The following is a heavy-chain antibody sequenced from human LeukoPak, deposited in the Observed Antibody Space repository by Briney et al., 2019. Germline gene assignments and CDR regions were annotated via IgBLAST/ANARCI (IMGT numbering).Heavy chain of an antibody. Sequence: PGGYLRLSCAASGFTFSNYGMSWVRQAPGKGLEWVSAISGSDGTTYYADSVKGRFTVSRDTSKNTLYLHMNSLSAEDTAVYYCAQEEGYNYGLLENWGQGTLVTVSS. D-gene: IGHD5-18*01. V-gene: IGHV3-23*01. CDR2: ISGSDGTT. CDR3: AQEEGYNYGLLEN. J-gene: IGHJ4*02. CDR1: GFTFSNYG.